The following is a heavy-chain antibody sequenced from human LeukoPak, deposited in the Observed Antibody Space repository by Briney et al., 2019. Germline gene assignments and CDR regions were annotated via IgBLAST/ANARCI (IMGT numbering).Heavy chain of an antibody. CDR1: GVSISSYY. CDR2: IYYSGST. J-gene: IGHJ4*02. Sequence: SETLSLTCTVSGVSISSYYWSWIRQPPGKGLEWIGYIYYSGSTNYNPSLKSRVTISVDTSKNQFSLKLSSVTAADTAVYYCARVYCSSTSCPFDYWGQGTLVTVSS. V-gene: IGHV4-59*01. D-gene: IGHD2-2*01. CDR3: ARVYCSSTSCPFDY.